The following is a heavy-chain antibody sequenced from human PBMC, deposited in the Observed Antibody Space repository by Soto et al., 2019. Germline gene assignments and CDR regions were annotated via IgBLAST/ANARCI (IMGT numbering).Heavy chain of an antibody. J-gene: IGHJ4*02. CDR3: AREIVVARGASYFDY. CDR1: GFTFSSNW. CDR2: IRQDGSEK. Sequence: GSLRLSCVGSGFTFSSNWMTWVRQAPGKGLEWVGNIRQDGSEKNYVDSVKGRFTISRDNAKNSLYLQMNSLRAEDTAVYYCAREIVVARGASYFDYWGPGTLVTSPQ. D-gene: IGHD2-2*01. V-gene: IGHV3-7*04.